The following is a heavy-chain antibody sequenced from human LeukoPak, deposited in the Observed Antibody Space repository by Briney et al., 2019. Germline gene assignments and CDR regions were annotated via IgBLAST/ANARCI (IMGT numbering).Heavy chain of an antibody. CDR2: ISGSGGST. V-gene: IGHV3-23*01. CDR1: GFTFSSYA. Sequence: GGSLRPSCATSGFTFSSYAMSWVRQAPGKGLEWVSAISGSGGSTYYADSVKGRFTISRDNSKNTLYLQMNSLRAEDTAVYYCAKDSAAAGTWYYYYGMDVWGQGTTVTVSS. CDR3: AKDSAAAGTWYYYYGMDV. J-gene: IGHJ6*02. D-gene: IGHD6-13*01.